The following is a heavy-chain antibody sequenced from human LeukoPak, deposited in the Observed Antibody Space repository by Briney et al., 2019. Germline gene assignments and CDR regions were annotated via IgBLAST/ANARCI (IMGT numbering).Heavy chain of an antibody. CDR1: GFTFRSYG. V-gene: IGHV3-30*02. CDR3: PKDSCIAAACAYWYFDL. CDR2: IWYDGSNK. D-gene: IGHD6-13*01. J-gene: IGHJ2*01. Sequence: PGGSLRLSCAASGFTFRSYGMHWVRQAPGKGLQWVAVIWYDGSNKYYADSVKGRFTISRDNSKNTLYLQMNSLRAEDTAVYYCPKDSCIAAACAYWYFDLWGRGTMVTVSS.